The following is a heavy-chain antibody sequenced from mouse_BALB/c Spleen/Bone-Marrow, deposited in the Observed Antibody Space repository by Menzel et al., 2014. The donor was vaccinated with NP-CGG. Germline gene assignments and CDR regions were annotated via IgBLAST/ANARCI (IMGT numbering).Heavy chain of an antibody. V-gene: IGHV4-1*02. Sequence: EVQGVESGGGLVQPGGSLKLSCAASGFDFSRYWMGWVRQAPGKGLQWIGEINPESNTINYTPSLKDKFIISRDNAKNTLYLQMSKVRSEDTALYCCARLGYYGWFAYWGQGTLVTVSA. CDR2: INPESNTI. CDR1: GFDFSRYW. D-gene: IGHD2-3*01. J-gene: IGHJ3*01. CDR3: ARLGYYGWFAY.